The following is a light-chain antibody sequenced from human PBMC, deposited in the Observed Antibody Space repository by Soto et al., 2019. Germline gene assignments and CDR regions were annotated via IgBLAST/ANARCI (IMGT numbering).Light chain of an antibody. CDR1: SSDIGRSNY. CDR3: SIYACTNNVELV. CDR2: EVF. Sequence: QSALTQPPSASGSPGQTVTISCTGSSSDIGRSNYVSCYQQLPGKAPSLIIYEVFKRPSGVPGRFSGSKSANTTSLTVSGLQAEDEADYFYSIYACTNNVELVFGGGTKLTVL. V-gene: IGLV2-8*01. J-gene: IGLJ3*02.